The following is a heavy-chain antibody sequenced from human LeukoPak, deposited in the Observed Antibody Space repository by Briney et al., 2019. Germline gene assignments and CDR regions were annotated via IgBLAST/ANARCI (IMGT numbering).Heavy chain of an antibody. Sequence: PGGSLRLSCAASGFTFDDYAMHWVRQAPGKGLEWVSGISWNSGSIGYADSVKGRFTISRDNAKNSLYLQMNSLRAEDTALYYCAKDLSGDGYNWGIFDYWGQGTLVTVSS. CDR1: GFTFDDYA. V-gene: IGHV3-9*01. D-gene: IGHD5-24*01. J-gene: IGHJ4*02. CDR3: AKDLSGDGYNWGIFDY. CDR2: ISWNSGSI.